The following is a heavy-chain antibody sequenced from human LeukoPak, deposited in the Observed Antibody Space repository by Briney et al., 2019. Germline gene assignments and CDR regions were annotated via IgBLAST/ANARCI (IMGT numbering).Heavy chain of an antibody. V-gene: IGHV3-23*01. CDR3: AKDPLNWGTIYFDY. CDR1: GFTFSIYA. Sequence: PGGSLRLSCAASGFTFSIYAMSWVRQAPGKGLEWVSSISGGGDSTNYAESVKGRFTISRDNSKNTLFLQMNSLTAEDTAIYYCAKDPLNWGTIYFDYWGQGTLVTVSS. CDR2: ISGGGDST. D-gene: IGHD7-27*01. J-gene: IGHJ4*02.